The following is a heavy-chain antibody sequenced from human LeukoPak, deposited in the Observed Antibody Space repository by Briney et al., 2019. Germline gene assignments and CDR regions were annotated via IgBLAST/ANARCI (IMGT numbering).Heavy chain of an antibody. J-gene: IGHJ5*02. CDR3: ARDSVLRPGRLDP. V-gene: IGHV1-2*02. CDR2: INPNSGGT. Sequence: GASVKVSCKASGYTFTGYYMHWVRQAPGQGLEWMGWINPNSGGTNYAQKFQGRVTMTRDTSISTAYMELRSLRSDDTAVYYCARDSVLRPGRLDPWGQGTLVTVSS. D-gene: IGHD4/OR15-4a*01. CDR1: GYTFTGYY.